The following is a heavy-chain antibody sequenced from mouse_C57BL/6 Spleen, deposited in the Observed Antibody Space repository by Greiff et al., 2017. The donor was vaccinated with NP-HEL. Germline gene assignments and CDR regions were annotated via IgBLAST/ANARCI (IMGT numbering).Heavy chain of an antibody. V-gene: IGHV5-12*01. J-gene: IGHJ4*01. D-gene: IGHD5-1*01. CDR3: ARHGDSTS. CDR1: GFTFSDYY. CDR2: ISNGGGST. Sequence: EVHLVESGGGLVQPGGSLKLSCAASGFTFSDYYMYWVRQTPEKRLEWVAYISNGGGSTYYPDTVKGRFTISRDNAKNTLYLQMSRLKSEDTAMYYCARHGDSTSWGQGTSVTVSS.